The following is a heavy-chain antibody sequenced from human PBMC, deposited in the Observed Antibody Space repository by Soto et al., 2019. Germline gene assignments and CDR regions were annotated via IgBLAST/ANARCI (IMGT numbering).Heavy chain of an antibody. J-gene: IGHJ4*02. D-gene: IGHD3-10*01. CDR2: IYYSGST. CDR3: ARDRRRGSGSYVDY. CDR1: GGSISSYY. Sequence: ASEMLSLTCTVSGGSISSYYWSWIRQPPGKGLEWIGYIYYSGSTNYNPSLKSRVTISVDTSKNQFSLKLSSVTAADTAVYYCARDRRRGSGSYVDYWGQGTLVTVSS. V-gene: IGHV4-59*01.